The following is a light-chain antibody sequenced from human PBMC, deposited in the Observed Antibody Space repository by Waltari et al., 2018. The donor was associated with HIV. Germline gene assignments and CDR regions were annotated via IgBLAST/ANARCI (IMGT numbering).Light chain of an antibody. CDR1: QRVSDY. V-gene: IGKV3-11*01. J-gene: IGKJ4*01. CDR2: DAS. Sequence: EVVFTQSPATLSLSPGERATLSCRASQRVSDYLAWYQQKPGQAPRLLIYDASNRATGIPARFSGSGSGTDFTLTISSLEPEDFAVYYCQQRSNLRRSGLTFGGGTKVEIK. CDR3: QQRSNLRRSGLT.